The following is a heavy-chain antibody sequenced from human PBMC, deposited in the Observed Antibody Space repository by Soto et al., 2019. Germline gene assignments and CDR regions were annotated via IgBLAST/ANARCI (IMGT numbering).Heavy chain of an antibody. D-gene: IGHD3-3*01. CDR1: GGSISSGGYY. V-gene: IGHV4-31*03. Sequence: PSETLSLTCTVSGGSISSGGYYWSWIRQHPGKGLEWIGYISYTGSTYYNPSLKNRLSISVDTSKNRFYLRLNSVTAADTAVYYCARPNDYWNGYGPFDYWGQGSLVTVSS. J-gene: IGHJ4*02. CDR3: ARPNDYWNGYGPFDY. CDR2: ISYTGST.